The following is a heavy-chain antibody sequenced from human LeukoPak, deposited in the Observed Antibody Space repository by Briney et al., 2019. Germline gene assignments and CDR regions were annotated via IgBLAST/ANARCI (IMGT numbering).Heavy chain of an antibody. J-gene: IGHJ6*03. D-gene: IGHD5-18*01. V-gene: IGHV4-39*01. CDR2: IYYSGST. Sequence: RSGTLSLTCTVSGGSISSSSYYWGWIRQPPGKGLEWLGSIYYSGSTYYNPSLKSRVTISVDTSKNQFSLKLSSVTAADTAVYYCACNVDTAMEPALAYYYYYMDVWGKGTTVTVSS. CDR1: GGSISSSSYY. CDR3: ACNVDTAMEPALAYYYYYMDV.